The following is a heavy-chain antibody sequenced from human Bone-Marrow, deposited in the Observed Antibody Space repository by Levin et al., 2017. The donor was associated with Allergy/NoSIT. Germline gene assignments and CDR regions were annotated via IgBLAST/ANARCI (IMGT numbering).Heavy chain of an antibody. CDR2: IDPSDSYT. CDR3: ASEKDRHSMGGSGHDY. Sequence: KVSCKGSGYRFTTYWISWVRQLSGKGLEWMGKIDPSDSYTSYSPSFQGHVTISSDKSISTASLQWTSFKASARAMYYYASEKDRHSMGGSGHDYWGQGTLVTVSA. V-gene: IGHV5-10-1*01. CDR1: GYRFTTYW. J-gene: IGHJ4*02. D-gene: IGHD4-11*01.